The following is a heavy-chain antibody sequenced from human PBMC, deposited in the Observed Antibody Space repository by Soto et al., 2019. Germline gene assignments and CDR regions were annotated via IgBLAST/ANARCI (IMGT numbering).Heavy chain of an antibody. J-gene: IGHJ6*04. CDR1: GFTFSSYA. CDR2: ISYDGSNK. D-gene: IGHD3-3*01. V-gene: IGHV3-30-3*01. CDR3: ARDPGHYDFWSGDV. Sequence: QVQLVESGGGVVQPGRSLRLSCAASGFTFSSYAMHWVRQAPGKGLEWVAVISYDGSNKYYADSVKGRFTISRDNAKNSLYLQMNSLRAEDTAVYYCARDPGHYDFWSGDVWGKGTTVTVSS.